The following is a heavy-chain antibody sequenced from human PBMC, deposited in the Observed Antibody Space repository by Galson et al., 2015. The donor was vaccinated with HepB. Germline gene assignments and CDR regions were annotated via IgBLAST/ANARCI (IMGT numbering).Heavy chain of an antibody. CDR3: ATGGGRYFDY. V-gene: IGHV1-24*01. D-gene: IGHD3-10*01. Sequence: SVKVSCKVSGYTLTELPMHWVRQAPGKGLEWMGGFDPEDGETIYAQKFQGRVTMTEDTSTDTAYMELSSLRSEDTAVYYCATGGGRYFDYWCQGTLVTVSS. CDR2: FDPEDGET. CDR1: GYTLTELP. J-gene: IGHJ4*02.